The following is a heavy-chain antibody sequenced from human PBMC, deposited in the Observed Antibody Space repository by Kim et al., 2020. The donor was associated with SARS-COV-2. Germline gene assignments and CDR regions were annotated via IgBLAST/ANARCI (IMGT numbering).Heavy chain of an antibody. V-gene: IGHV3-30*18. CDR1: GFTFSSYG. Sequence: GGSLRLSCAASGFTFSSYGMHWVRQAPGKGLEWVAVISYDGSNKYYADSVKGRFTISRDNSKNTLYLQMNSLRAEDTAVYYCANCGVTGRAFDIWGQGT. CDR2: ISYDGSNK. J-gene: IGHJ3*02. CDR3: ANCGVTGRAFDI. D-gene: IGHD7-27*01.